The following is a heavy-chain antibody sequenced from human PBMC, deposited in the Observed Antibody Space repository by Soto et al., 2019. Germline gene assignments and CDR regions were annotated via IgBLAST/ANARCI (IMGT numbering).Heavy chain of an antibody. CDR3: ARERSGDAFDI. J-gene: IGHJ3*02. D-gene: IGHD4-17*01. Sequence: GGSLRLSCAASGFTFSSYAMHWVRQAPGKGLEWVAVISYDGSNKYYADSVKGRFTISRDNSKNTLYLQMNSLRAEDTAVYYCARERSGDAFDIWGQGTMVTVS. CDR1: GFTFSSYA. V-gene: IGHV3-30*04. CDR2: ISYDGSNK.